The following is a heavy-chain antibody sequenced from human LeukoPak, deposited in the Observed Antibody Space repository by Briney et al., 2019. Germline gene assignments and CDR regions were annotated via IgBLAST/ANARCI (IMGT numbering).Heavy chain of an antibody. CDR2: ISGSGGST. D-gene: IGHD6-13*01. J-gene: IGHJ5*02. CDR3: AKEVRGAAARDWFDP. CDR1: GGSVSSTSYY. Sequence: ETLSLTCTVSGGSVSSTSYYWGWIRQAPGKGLEWVSTISGSGGSTYYADSVKGRFTISRDNSKNTLYLQMISLRAEDTAVYYCAKEVRGAAARDWFDPWGQGTLVTVFS. V-gene: IGHV3-23*01.